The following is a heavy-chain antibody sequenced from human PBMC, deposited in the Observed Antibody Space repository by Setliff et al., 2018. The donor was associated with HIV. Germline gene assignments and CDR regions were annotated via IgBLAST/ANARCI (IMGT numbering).Heavy chain of an antibody. Sequence: PSETLSLTCTLYGGSLTNYYWTWIRQPPGKGLEWIGSIYHSGRAYYNPSLKSRLTISVDTSKNQFSLKLSSVTAADTAVYYCARRKAGWGELFGNWFDPWGQGTLVTVSS. CDR2: IYHSGRA. CDR1: GGSLTNYY. CDR3: ARRKAGWGELFGNWFDP. D-gene: IGHD3-10*01. J-gene: IGHJ5*02. V-gene: IGHV4-59*05.